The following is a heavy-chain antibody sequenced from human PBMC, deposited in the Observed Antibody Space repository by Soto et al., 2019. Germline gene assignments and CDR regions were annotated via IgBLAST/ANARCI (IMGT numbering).Heavy chain of an antibody. CDR2: IYYSGST. D-gene: IGHD2-21*02. CDR1: GGSISSGGYY. Sequence: QVQLQESGPGLVKPSQTLSLTCTVSGGSISSGGYYWSWIRQHPGKGLEWIGYIYYSGSTYYNPSLKSRVTIXVXTPXNQFSLKLSSVTAADTAVYYCARVCGGDCHYGMDVWAQGTTVTVSS. V-gene: IGHV4-31*03. J-gene: IGHJ6*02. CDR3: ARVCGGDCHYGMDV.